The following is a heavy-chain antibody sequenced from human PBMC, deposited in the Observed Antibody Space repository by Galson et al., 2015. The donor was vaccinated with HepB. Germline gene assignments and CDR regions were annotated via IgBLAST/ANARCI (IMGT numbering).Heavy chain of an antibody. CDR1: GDSVSSNSAA. J-gene: IGHJ3*02. Sequence: CAISGDSVSSNSAAWNWIRQSPWRGLEWLGRTYYKSKWYNDYAVSVKSRITINPDTSENQFSLQLNSVTPEDTAVYYCARTHWGSENLGTFDIWGQGTMVTVSS. D-gene: IGHD7-27*01. V-gene: IGHV6-1*01. CDR2: TYYKSKWYN. CDR3: ARTHWGSENLGTFDI.